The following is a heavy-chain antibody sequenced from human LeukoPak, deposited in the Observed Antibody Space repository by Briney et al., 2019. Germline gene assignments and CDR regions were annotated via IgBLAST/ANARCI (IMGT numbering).Heavy chain of an antibody. CDR1: GGSFSGYY. J-gene: IGHJ4*02. CDR2: INHSGST. D-gene: IGHD3-22*01. CDR3: ARQYYYDSRSDY. V-gene: IGHV4-34*01. Sequence: SETLSPTCAVYGGSFSGYYWSWIRQPPGKGLEWIGEINHSGSTNYNPSLTSRVTISVDTSKNQFSLKLSSVTAADTAVYYCARQYYYDSRSDYWGQGTLVTVSS.